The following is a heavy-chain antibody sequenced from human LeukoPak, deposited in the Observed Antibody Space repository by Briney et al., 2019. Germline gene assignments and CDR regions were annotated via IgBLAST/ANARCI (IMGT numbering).Heavy chain of an antibody. V-gene: IGHV3-20*04. J-gene: IGHJ3*02. CDR2: INWNGGST. D-gene: IGHD1-26*01. Sequence: GGSLRLSRAASGFTFDDYGMSWVRQAPGKGLEWVSGINWNGGSTGYADSVKGRFTVSRDNAKNSLYLQMNSLRAEDTALYYCASRQVGATTGAFDIWGQGTMVTVSS. CDR1: GFTFDDYG. CDR3: ASRQVGATTGAFDI.